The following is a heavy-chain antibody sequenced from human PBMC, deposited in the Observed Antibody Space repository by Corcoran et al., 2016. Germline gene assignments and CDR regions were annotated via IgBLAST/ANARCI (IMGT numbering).Heavy chain of an antibody. CDR1: GGTFSSYA. CDR2: IIPIFGTA. Sequence: QVQLVQSGAEVKKPGSSVKVSCKASGGTFSSYAISWVRQAPGQGLEWMGGIIPIFGTANYAQKFQGRVTITADESTSQAYMELSSLSAEDTAVYYCARESSGWYQRGVFDYWGQGTLVTVSS. D-gene: IGHD6-19*01. CDR3: ARESSGWYQRGVFDY. J-gene: IGHJ4*02. V-gene: IGHV1-69*01.